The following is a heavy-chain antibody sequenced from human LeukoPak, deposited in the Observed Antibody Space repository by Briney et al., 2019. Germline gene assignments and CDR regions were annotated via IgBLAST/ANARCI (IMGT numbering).Heavy chain of an antibody. D-gene: IGHD5-12*01. CDR1: GFTFSSYW. J-gene: IGHJ4*02. CDR3: ARVRATFSPHFDN. CDR2: INSDGSIT. V-gene: IGHV3-74*01. Sequence: QPGGSLRLSCAASGFTFSSYWMHWVRQAPGKGLMWVSRINSDGSITNYADSVKGRFTISRDNAKNTLYLQMNSLRAEDTAVYYCARVRATFSPHFDNWGQRTLVTVSS.